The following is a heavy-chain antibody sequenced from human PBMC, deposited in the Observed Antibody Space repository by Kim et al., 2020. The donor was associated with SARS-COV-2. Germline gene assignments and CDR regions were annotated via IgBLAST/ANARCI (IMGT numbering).Heavy chain of an antibody. CDR2: INTNTGNP. Sequence: ASVKVSCKASGYTFTSYALNWVRQAPGQGLEWMGWINTNTGNPTYAQGFTGRFVFSLDTSVSTAYLQISSLKAEDTAVYYCARAREMSYDSYYYYYGMDVWGQGTTVTVSS. CDR3: ARAREMSYDSYYYYYGMDV. CDR1: GYTFTSYA. J-gene: IGHJ6*02. D-gene: IGHD1-26*01. V-gene: IGHV7-4-1*02.